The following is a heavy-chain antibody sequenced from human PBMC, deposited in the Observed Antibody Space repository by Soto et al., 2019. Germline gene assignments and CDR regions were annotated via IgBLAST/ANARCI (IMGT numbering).Heavy chain of an antibody. Sequence: GASVNGSCKASGCTFSSYAISWVRQAPGQVLDCIGGIIPIFGTANYAQKFQGRVTITADESTSTACMELRTLRSDDTDVYYCATRRSSLFVYWGQGTMVTVSS. J-gene: IGHJ4*02. CDR1: GCTFSSYA. CDR2: IIPIFGTA. CDR3: ATRRSSLFVY. V-gene: IGHV1-69*13. D-gene: IGHD6-6*01.